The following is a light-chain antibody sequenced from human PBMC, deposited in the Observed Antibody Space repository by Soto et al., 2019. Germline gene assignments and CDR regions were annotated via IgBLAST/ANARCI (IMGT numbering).Light chain of an antibody. CDR1: SGHSSYA. J-gene: IGLJ3*02. CDR2: LNSDGSH. Sequence: QPVLTQSPSASASLGASVKLTCTLSSGHSSYAIAWHQQQPEKGPQYLMKLNSDGSHSKGDGIPDRFSGSSSGAERYLTISSLQSEDEADYYCQTWGTGIQGVFGGGTKLTVL. V-gene: IGLV4-69*01. CDR3: QTWGTGIQGV.